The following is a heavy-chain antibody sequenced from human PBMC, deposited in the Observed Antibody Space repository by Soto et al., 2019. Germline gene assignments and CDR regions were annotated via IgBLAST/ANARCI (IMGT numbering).Heavy chain of an antibody. D-gene: IGHD3-10*01. CDR2: IYFSGTT. J-gene: IGHJ4*02. V-gene: IGHV4-59*01. Sequence: SETLSLTCTVSGGSISSYYWSWIRQPPGKGLEWIGHIYFSGTTNYNPSLKSRVTISVDTSKKQISLKVSSVTAADTAVYYCACFHYYDSGSYARLDYRGQGTLVTVSS. CDR1: GGSISSYY. CDR3: ACFHYYDSGSYARLDY.